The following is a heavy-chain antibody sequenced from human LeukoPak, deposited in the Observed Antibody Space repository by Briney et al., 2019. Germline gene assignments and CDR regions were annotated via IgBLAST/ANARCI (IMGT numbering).Heavy chain of an antibody. J-gene: IGHJ6*03. CDR2: IYHSGST. V-gene: IGHV4-38-2*02. CDR3: ASADGSLYYYYMDV. Sequence: SETLSLTCTVSGYSISSGYYWGWIRQPPGKGLEGIGSIYHSGSTYYNPSLKSRVTISVDTSKNQFSLKLSSVTAADTAVYYCASADGSLYYYYMDVWGKGTTVTVSS. CDR1: GYSISSGYY.